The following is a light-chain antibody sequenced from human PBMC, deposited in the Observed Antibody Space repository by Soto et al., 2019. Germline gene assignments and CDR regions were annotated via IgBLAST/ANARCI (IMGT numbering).Light chain of an antibody. J-gene: IGKJ1*01. V-gene: IGKV1-6*01. CDR3: LQDYTYPRT. Sequence: IQMTQSPSSLSASVGDRVTITCRASQAIRDDLAWYQQKPGKAPNLLIYAASNLQSGVPSRFSGSGSGTDFTLTISSLQPDDFANYYCLQDYTYPRTYGQGTKVDI. CDR1: QAIRDD. CDR2: AAS.